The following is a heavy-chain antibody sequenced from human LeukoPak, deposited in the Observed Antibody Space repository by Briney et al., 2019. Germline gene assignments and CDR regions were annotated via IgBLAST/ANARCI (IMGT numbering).Heavy chain of an antibody. CDR3: ARNGRDQWLTSDY. D-gene: IGHD6-19*01. V-gene: IGHV3-7*03. Sequence: GGSLRLSCAVSGFTFSGFWMSWSRQAPGKGLEWVASINSDGSEGYYADVVKGRFTISRDNAKNSLYLQINSLRAEDTAVYYCARNGRDQWLTSDYWGQGTLVTVSS. CDR2: INSDGSEG. CDR1: GFTFSGFW. J-gene: IGHJ4*02.